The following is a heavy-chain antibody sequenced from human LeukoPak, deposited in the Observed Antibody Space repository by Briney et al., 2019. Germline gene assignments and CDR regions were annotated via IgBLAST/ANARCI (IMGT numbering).Heavy chain of an antibody. CDR3: ARGNYWGGNWLDP. D-gene: IGHD3-16*01. V-gene: IGHV4-39*07. CDR2: IYYSGST. CDR1: GGSISSSSYY. J-gene: IGHJ5*02. Sequence: SETLSLTCAVSGGSISSSSYYWGWIRQPPGKGLEWIGSIYYSGSTYYNPSLKSRVTISVDTSKNQFSLKLSSVTAADTAVYYCARGNYWGGNWLDPWGQGTLVTVSS.